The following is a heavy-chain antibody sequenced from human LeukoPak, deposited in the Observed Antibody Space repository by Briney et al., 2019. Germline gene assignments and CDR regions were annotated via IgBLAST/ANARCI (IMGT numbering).Heavy chain of an antibody. CDR3: ATSSGAYTYYYDSSGPQYDY. Sequence: GGSLRLSCAASGFTFSSYGMHWVRQAPGKGLEWVAVISYDGSNKYYADSVKGRFTISRDNSKNTLYLQMNSLRAEDTAVYYCATSSGAYTYYYDSSGPQYDYWGQGTLVTVSS. CDR1: GFTFSSYG. J-gene: IGHJ4*02. V-gene: IGHV3-30*03. D-gene: IGHD3-22*01. CDR2: ISYDGSNK.